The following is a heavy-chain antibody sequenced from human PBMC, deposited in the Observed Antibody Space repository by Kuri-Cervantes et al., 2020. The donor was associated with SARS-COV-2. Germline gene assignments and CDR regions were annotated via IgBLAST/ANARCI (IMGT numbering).Heavy chain of an antibody. V-gene: IGHV3-9*01. J-gene: IGHJ4*02. CDR3: ARDHNDFWSGYYPLDY. D-gene: IGHD3-3*01. CDR1: GFTFDDYA. Sequence: GGSLRLSCAASGFTFDDYAMHWVRQAPGKGLEWVSGISWNGGSIGYADSVKGRFTISRDNAKNSLYLQMNSLRAEDTAVYYCARDHNDFWSGYYPLDYWGQGTLVTVSS. CDR2: ISWNGGSI.